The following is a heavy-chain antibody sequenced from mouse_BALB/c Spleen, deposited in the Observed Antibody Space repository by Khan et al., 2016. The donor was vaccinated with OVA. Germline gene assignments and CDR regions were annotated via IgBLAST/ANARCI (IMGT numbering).Heavy chain of an antibody. J-gene: IGHJ4*01. CDR1: GFTFSDYG. V-gene: IGHV5-15*02. CDR3: ARSWAMDY. CDR2: ISNSAYST. Sequence: EVRLVESGGGLVQPGGSRKLSCAASGFTFSDYGMAWVRQAPGKGPEWIAFISNSAYSTYYADTVTGRFTISRENAKNTLYLEMSSLRSEDTAMYYCARSWAMDYWGQGTSVTVSS.